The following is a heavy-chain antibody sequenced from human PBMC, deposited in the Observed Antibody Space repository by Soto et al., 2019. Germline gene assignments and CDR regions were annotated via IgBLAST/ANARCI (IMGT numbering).Heavy chain of an antibody. D-gene: IGHD5-18*01. CDR2: INSDGSST. J-gene: IGHJ4*02. V-gene: IGHV3-74*01. CDR3: ARGGGYSYGSNDY. CDR1: GFTFSSYW. Sequence: EVQLVESGGALVQPGGSLRLSCAASGFTFSSYWMHWVRQAPGKGLVWVSRINSDGSSTSYADSVKGRFTISRDSAKNTLYLQSNSLRAEDTAVYYCARGGGYSYGSNDYWGQGTLVAVSS.